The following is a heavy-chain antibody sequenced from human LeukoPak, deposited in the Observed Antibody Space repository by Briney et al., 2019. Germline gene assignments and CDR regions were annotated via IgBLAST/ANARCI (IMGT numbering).Heavy chain of an antibody. V-gene: IGHV3-7*01. CDR1: GFTFSNYW. D-gene: IGHD1-26*01. CDR2: IREDGSEK. CDR3: ASGGGATRSGYAFDM. Sequence: GGSLRLSCAASGFTFSNYWMSWVRQAPGKGLEWVANIREDGSEKYYVDSVKGQFTISRDNAKNSLFLQMDSLRAEDTAVYYCASGGGATRSGYAFDMWGQGTMVTVSS. J-gene: IGHJ3*02.